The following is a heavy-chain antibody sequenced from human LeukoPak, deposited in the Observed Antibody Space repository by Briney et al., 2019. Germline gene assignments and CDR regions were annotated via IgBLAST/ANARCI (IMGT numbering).Heavy chain of an antibody. J-gene: IGHJ4*02. Sequence: PSETLSLTCAVYGGSFSGYYWSWIRQPPGKGLEWIGEIHHGGRTNHNPSLKCRVTMSVDTSKNQFSLKVSSVTAADTAVYYCARGRYSTGWYGFDYWGQGTLVTVSS. V-gene: IGHV4-34*01. CDR2: IHHGGRT. CDR1: GGSFSGYY. CDR3: ARGRYSTGWYGFDY. D-gene: IGHD6-19*01.